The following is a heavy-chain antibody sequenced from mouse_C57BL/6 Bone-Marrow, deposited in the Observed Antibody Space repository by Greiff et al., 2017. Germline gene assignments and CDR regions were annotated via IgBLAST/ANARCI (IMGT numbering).Heavy chain of an antibody. CDR3: ARCDYDERYFDY. CDR1: GYTFTDYY. J-gene: IGHJ2*01. Sequence: LQQSGAELVRPGASVKLSCKASGYTFTDYYINWVKQRPGQGLEWIARIYPGSGNTYYNEKFKGKATLTAEKSSSTAYMQLSSLTSEDSAVYFCARCDYDERYFDYWGQGTTLTVSS. CDR2: IYPGSGNT. V-gene: IGHV1-76*01. D-gene: IGHD2-4*01.